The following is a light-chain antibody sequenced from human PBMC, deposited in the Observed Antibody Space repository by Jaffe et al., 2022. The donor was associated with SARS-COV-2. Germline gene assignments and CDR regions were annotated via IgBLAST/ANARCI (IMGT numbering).Light chain of an antibody. CDR3: SSYTASHHILL. V-gene: IGLV2-8*01. Sequence: QSALTQPPSASGSPGQSVIISCTGTRSDVGGYDYVSWYQQHPGKAPKLIIYEVTKRPSGVPDRFSGSKSGNTASLTVSGLQAEDEADYYCSSYTASHHILLFGGGTELTVL. CDR1: RSDVGGYDY. CDR2: EVT. J-gene: IGLJ2*01.